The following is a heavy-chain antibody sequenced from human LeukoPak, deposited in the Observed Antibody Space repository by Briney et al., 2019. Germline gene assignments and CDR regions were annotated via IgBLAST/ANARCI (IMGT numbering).Heavy chain of an antibody. CDR2: ISAYNGNT. V-gene: IGHV1-18*01. CDR3: ARGARKRYFDWLLGGGHDAFDI. Sequence: ASVKVSCKASGYTFTSYGISWVRQAPGQGLEWMGWISAYNGNTNYAQKLQGRVTMTTDTSTSTAYMELRSLRSDDTAVYYCARGARKRYFDWLLGGGHDAFDIWGQGTMVTVSS. J-gene: IGHJ3*02. D-gene: IGHD3-9*01. CDR1: GYTFTSYG.